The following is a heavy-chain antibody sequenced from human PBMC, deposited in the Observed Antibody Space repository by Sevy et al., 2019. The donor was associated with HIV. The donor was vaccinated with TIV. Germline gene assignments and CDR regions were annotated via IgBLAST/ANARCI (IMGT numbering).Heavy chain of an antibody. CDR1: GFTFSSYS. CDR3: ARNGGYADYGMDV. J-gene: IGHJ6*02. Sequence: GGSLRLSCAASGFTFSSYSMNWVRQAPGKGLEWISYISSTSSTIYYAYSVKGRFTISRDNAKNSLYLQMNSLRAEDTAVYYCARNGGYADYGMDVWGQGTTVTVSS. CDR2: ISSTSSTI. V-gene: IGHV3-48*01. D-gene: IGHD5-12*01.